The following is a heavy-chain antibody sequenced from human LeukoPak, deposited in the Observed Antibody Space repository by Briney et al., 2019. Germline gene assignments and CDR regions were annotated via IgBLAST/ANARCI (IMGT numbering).Heavy chain of an antibody. CDR1: GFTFSTYN. CDR3: AKVGGIAVDAFDI. J-gene: IGHJ3*02. CDR2: ISWNSGSI. Sequence: GGSLRLSCAASGFTFSTYNMHWVRQAPGKGLEWVSGISWNSGSIGYADSVKGRFTISRDNAKNSLYLQMNSLRAEDTALYYCAKVGGIAVDAFDIWGQGTMVTVSS. D-gene: IGHD6-19*01. V-gene: IGHV3-9*01.